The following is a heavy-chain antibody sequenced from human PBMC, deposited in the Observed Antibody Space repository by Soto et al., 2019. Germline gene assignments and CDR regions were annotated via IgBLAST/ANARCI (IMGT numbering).Heavy chain of an antibody. J-gene: IGHJ4*02. CDR3: ASRKGIRAEKGFDY. CDR2: ISSSSSYI. D-gene: IGHD5-18*01. V-gene: IGHV3-21*01. CDR1: GFTFSSYS. Sequence: GGSLRLSCAASGFTFSSYSMNWVRQAPGKGLEWVSSISSSSSYIYYADSVKGRFTISRDNAKNSLYLQMNSLRAEDTAVYYCASRKGIRAEKGFDYWGQGTLVTVSS.